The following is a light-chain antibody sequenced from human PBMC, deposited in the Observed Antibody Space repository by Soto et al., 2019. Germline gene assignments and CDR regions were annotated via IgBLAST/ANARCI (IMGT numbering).Light chain of an antibody. J-gene: IGKJ4*01. CDR2: AAS. CDR3: QQSYSTLT. V-gene: IGKV1-39*01. Sequence: IQMTRSTTSLSVCVGDRVTITCRASQSISSYLNWYQQKPGKAPKLLIYAASSLQSGVPSRFSGSGSGTDFTLTISSLQPEDFATYYCQQSYSTLTFGGGTKVDIK. CDR1: QSISSY.